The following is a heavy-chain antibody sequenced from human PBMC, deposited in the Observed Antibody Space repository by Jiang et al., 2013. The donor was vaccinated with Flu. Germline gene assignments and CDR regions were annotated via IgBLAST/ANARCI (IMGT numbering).Heavy chain of an antibody. J-gene: IGHJ6*04. CDR3: AKETIEMPTTDLVFNYHGMDV. D-gene: IGHD5-24*01. Sequence: SGAEVKKPGSSVKVSCEASGGTFSSYAISWVRQAPGQGLEWMGRIIPSLGLANYAQNFQDRVTITADKSTGAGYMEVSSLRSEDTAVYFCAKETIEMPTTDLVFNYHGMDVWGTGTTVTVSS. V-gene: IGHV1-69*04. CDR2: IIPSLGLA. CDR1: GGTFSSYA.